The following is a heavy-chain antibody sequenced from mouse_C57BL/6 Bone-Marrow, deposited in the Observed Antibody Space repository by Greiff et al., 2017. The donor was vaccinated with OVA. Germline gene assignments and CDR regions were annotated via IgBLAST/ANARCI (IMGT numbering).Heavy chain of an antibody. D-gene: IGHD1-1*01. CDR2: IYPRSGNT. CDR3: ARDYGSGQLFDY. V-gene: IGHV1-81*01. Sequence: QVTLKESGAELARPGASVKLSCKASGYTFTSYGISWVKQRTGQGLEWIGEIYPRSGNTYYNEKFKGKATLTADKSSSTAYMELRSLTSEDSAVYFCARDYGSGQLFDYWGQGTTLTVSS. J-gene: IGHJ2*01. CDR1: GYTFTSYG.